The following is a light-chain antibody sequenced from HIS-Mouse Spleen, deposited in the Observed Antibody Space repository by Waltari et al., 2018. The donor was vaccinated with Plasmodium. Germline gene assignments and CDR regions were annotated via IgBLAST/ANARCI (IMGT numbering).Light chain of an antibody. CDR3: SSYTSSSTQV. CDR2: DVS. J-gene: IGLJ2*01. V-gene: IGLV2-14*03. CDR1: SSDVGGYNY. Sequence: QSALTQPASVSGSPGQSITISCTGTSSDVGGYNYVSWYQQHPGKAPKPMVYDVSNRPSGVSNRFSGSKSGNTASLTISVLQAEDEADYYCSSYTSSSTQVFGGGTKLTVL.